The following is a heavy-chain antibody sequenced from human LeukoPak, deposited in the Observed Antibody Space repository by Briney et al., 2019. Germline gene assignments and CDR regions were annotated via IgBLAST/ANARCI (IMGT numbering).Heavy chain of an antibody. CDR3: AKDRAYCSSTSCHTYYFDY. J-gene: IGHJ4*02. V-gene: IGHV3-30*18. D-gene: IGHD2-2*02. CDR1: GFTFSSYG. CDR2: ISYDGSNK. Sequence: PGGSLRLSCAASGFTFSSYGMHWVRQAPGKGLEWVAVISYDGSNKYYADSVKGRFTISRDNSKNTLYLQMNSLRAEDTAVYYCAKDRAYCSSTSCHTYYFDYWGQGTLVTVSS.